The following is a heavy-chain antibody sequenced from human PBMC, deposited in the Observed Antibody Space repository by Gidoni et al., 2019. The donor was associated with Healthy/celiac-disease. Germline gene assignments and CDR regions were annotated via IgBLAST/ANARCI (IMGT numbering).Heavy chain of an antibody. Sequence: QVQLQESGPGLVKPSQTLSLTCTVSGGSISSGGYSWSWIRQHPGKGLEWIGSIYYSGRTYYNPSLKSRVTISVDTSKNQFSLKLSSVTAADTAVYYCARDHWFGDYYYGMDVWGQGTTVTVSS. CDR2: IYYSGRT. V-gene: IGHV4-31*03. D-gene: IGHD3-10*01. CDR3: ARDHWFGDYYYGMDV. CDR1: GGSISSGGYS. J-gene: IGHJ6*02.